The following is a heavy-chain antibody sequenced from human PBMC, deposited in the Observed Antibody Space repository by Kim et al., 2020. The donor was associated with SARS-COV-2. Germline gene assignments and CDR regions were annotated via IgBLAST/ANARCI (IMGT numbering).Heavy chain of an antibody. CDR3: AEGDGSLAFLDI. D-gene: IGHD2-15*01. Sequence: SETLSLTCTVSGASMSSGCFFWSWIRQYPGKGLDWIGYIFNTGSSYYNPSRMSRVFMSVDKSKYQLSLKLTSATAADTAMYYCAEGDGSLAFLDIWGRGT. CDR1: GASMSSGCFF. J-gene: IGHJ3*02. CDR2: IFNTGSS. V-gene: IGHV4-31*03.